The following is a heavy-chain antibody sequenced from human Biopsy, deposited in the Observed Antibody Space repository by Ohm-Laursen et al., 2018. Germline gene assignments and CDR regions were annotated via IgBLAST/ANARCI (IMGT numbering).Heavy chain of an antibody. CDR2: ITWNSGFT. CDR3: VKDRRYLAACSSVYDY. Sequence: SLRLSCAAAGFTFDDFAMHWVRQVPGKGLEWVSGITWNSGFTGYADSVKGRFIISRDNAKNTLFLQMNSLRAEDTAHYYCVKDRRYLAACSSVYDYLGQGTLVTVSS. CDR1: GFTFDDFA. V-gene: IGHV3-9*01. J-gene: IGHJ4*02. D-gene: IGHD5/OR15-5a*01.